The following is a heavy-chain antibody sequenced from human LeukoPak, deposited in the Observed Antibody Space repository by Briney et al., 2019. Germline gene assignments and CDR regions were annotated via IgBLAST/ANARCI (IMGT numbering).Heavy chain of an antibody. J-gene: IGHJ4*02. CDR2: ISTSSSDI. CDR3: ARDFGF. Sequence: GGSLRLSSAASGFTFSSYAMNWVRQAPGKGLEWVSTISTSSSDIYYADSLKGRFTISRDNAKNSLYLQMNSLRAEDTAVYYCARDFGFWGQGTLVTVSS. V-gene: IGHV3-21*01. D-gene: IGHD3-10*01. CDR1: GFTFSSYA.